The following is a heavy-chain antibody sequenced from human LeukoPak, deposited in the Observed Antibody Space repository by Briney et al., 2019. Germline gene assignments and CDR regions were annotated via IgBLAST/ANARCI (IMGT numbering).Heavy chain of an antibody. V-gene: IGHV4-59*01. J-gene: IGHJ6*03. D-gene: IGHD2-2*02. CDR3: ARVYAPPYYYYYYMDV. CDR1: GGSISSYY. Sequence: SETLSLTCTVSGGSISSYYWSWIRQPPGKGLEWIGYIYYSGSTNYNPSLKSRVTISVDTSKDQFSLKLSSVTAADTAVYYCARVYAPPYYYYYYMDVWGKGTTVTVSS. CDR2: IYYSGST.